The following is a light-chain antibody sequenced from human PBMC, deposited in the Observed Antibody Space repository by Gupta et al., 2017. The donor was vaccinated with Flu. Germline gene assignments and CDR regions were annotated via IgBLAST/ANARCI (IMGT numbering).Light chain of an antibody. J-gene: IGLJ1*01. Sequence: QSALTQPASVSGSPGHSHTISCTGTSSDVGNSDYVSWYQQDPGKAPKLLIYDVSNRPSGVSSRFSGSKSGNTASLTISGLQAEDETEYYCSSYTSTTPFYVFGTGTKFTVL. V-gene: IGLV2-14*01. CDR1: SSDVGNSDY. CDR2: DVS. CDR3: SSYTSTTPFYV.